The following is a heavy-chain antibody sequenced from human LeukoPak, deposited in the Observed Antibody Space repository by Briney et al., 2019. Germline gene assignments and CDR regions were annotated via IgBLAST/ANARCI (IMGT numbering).Heavy chain of an antibody. V-gene: IGHV4-39*01. J-gene: IGHJ4*02. CDR1: GGSISSSSYY. CDR2: IYYSGST. D-gene: IGHD3-22*01. Sequence: SETLSLTCTVSGGSISSSSYYWGWIRQPPGKGLEWIGSIYYSGSTYYNPSLKSRVTISVDMSKNQFSLKLSSVTAADTAVYYCARHGHDSSGYYYFDYWGQGTLVTVSS. CDR3: ARHGHDSSGYYYFDY.